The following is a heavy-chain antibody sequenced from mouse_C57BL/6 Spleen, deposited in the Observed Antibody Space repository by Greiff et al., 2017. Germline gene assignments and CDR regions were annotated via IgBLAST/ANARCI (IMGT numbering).Heavy chain of an antibody. Sequence: QVQLQQPGPELVKPGASVKLSCKASGYTFTSYWMHWVKQRPGQGLEWIGNINPSNGGTNYNEKFKSKATLTVDKSSSTAYMQLSSLTSEDSAVYYCARGTYYGTPGYAMDYWGQGTSVTVSS. CDR1: GYTFTSYW. CDR3: ARGTYYGTPGYAMDY. CDR2: INPSNGGT. D-gene: IGHD2-10*01. V-gene: IGHV1-53*01. J-gene: IGHJ4*01.